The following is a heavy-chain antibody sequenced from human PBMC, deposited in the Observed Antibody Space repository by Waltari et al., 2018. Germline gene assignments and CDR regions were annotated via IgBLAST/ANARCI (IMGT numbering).Heavy chain of an antibody. V-gene: IGHV4-34*01. CDR2: INHSGSA. Sequence: QVQLQQWGAGLLKPSETLSLTCAVYGGSFSGYYWSWIRQPPGKGLEWIGEINHSGSANYNPSLKSRVTISVDTSKNQFSLKLSSVTAADTAVYYCARGRDIVATTRPFDYWGQGTLVTVSS. CDR1: GGSFSGYY. D-gene: IGHD5-12*01. J-gene: IGHJ4*02. CDR3: ARGRDIVATTRPFDY.